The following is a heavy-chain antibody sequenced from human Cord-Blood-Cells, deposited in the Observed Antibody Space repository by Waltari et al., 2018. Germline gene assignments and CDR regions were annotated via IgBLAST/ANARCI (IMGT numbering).Heavy chain of an antibody. V-gene: IGHV4-59*01. Sequence: QVQLQESGPGLVKPSETLSLTCTVSGGSISSYYWSWIRQPPGKGLEWIGYIYYRGSTNYNPALKSRVTISVDTSKNLFSLKLSSVTAADTAVYYCARGANDYGDYYWYFDLWGRGTLVTVSS. D-gene: IGHD4-17*01. CDR1: GGSISSYY. J-gene: IGHJ2*01. CDR3: ARGANDYGDYYWYFDL. CDR2: IYYRGST.